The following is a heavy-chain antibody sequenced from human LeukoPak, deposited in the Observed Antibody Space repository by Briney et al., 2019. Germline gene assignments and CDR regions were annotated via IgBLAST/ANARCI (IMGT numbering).Heavy chain of an antibody. CDR3: ARDKGDYDFWSGYSDAFDI. CDR2: ISYTGTYI. V-gene: IGHV3-21*01. J-gene: IGHJ3*02. CDR1: AFSLNAYN. Sequence: GGSLRLSCAASAFSLNAYNMNWVRQAPGKGLEWVSSISYTGTYIYYADSVKGRFTISRDNAKNSLYLQMNSLRAEDTAVYYCARDKGDYDFWSGYSDAFDIWGQGTMVTVSS. D-gene: IGHD3-3*01.